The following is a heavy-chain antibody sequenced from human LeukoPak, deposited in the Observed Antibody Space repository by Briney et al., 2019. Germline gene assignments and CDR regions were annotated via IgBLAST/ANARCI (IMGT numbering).Heavy chain of an antibody. J-gene: IGHJ4*02. CDR1: GYSFTSYW. CDR2: IYPGDSDT. CDR3: ARALVGATTRGYYFDY. D-gene: IGHD1-26*01. V-gene: IGHV5-51*01. Sequence: GESLKISCKGSGYSFTSYWIGWVRQMPGKGLEWMGIIYPGDSDTRYSPSFQGQVTISADKSISTAYLQWSSLKASDTAMYYCARALVGATTRGYYFDYWGQGTLVTVSS.